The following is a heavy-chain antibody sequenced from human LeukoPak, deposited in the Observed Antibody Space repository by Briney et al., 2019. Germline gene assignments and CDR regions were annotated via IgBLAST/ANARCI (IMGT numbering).Heavy chain of an antibody. D-gene: IGHD6-6*01. V-gene: IGHV4-59*08. J-gene: IGHJ4*02. CDR3: ARLRAARIAARPGYFDY. CDR2: IYYSGST. CDR1: GGSISSYY. Sequence: SETLSLTCTVSGGSISSYYWSWIRQSPGKALQWIGYIYYSGSTTYNPSLKSRLTISLNTLKNQFSLKLSSVTAADTAVYYCARLRAARIAARPGYFDYWGQGTLVTVFS.